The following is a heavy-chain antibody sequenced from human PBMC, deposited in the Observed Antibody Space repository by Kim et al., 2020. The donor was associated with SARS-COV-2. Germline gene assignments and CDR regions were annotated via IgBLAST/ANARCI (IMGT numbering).Heavy chain of an antibody. CDR3: ARRSREDCSSTSCYSGYYYYGMDV. D-gene: IGHD2-2*02. Sequence: GESLKISCKGSGYSFTSYWIGWVRQMPGKGLEWMGIIYPGDSDTRYSPSFQGQVTISADKSISTAYLQWSSLKASDTAMYYCARRSREDCSSTSCYSGYYYYGMDVWGQGTTVTVSS. CDR1: GYSFTSYW. CDR2: IYPGDSDT. J-gene: IGHJ6*02. V-gene: IGHV5-51*01.